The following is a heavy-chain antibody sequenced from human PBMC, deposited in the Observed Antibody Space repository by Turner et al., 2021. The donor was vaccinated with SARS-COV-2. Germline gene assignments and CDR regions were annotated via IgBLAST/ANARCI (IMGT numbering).Heavy chain of an antibody. V-gene: IGHV3-66*01. CDR3: ARDLYYYGMDV. J-gene: IGHJ6*02. CDR1: GTTVSSNY. Sequence: EVQLVESGGGLVQPGGSLRLSCAASGTTVSSNYMGWVRQAPGKGLGWVSVIYSGGSTYYADSVKGRVTISRDNSKNPLYLQMNSLRAEDTAVYYCARDLYYYGMDVWGQGTTVTVSS. CDR2: IYSGGST.